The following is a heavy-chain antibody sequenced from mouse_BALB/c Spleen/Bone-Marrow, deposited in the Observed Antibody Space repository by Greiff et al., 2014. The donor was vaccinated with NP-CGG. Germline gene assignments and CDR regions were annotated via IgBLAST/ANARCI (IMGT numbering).Heavy chain of an antibody. V-gene: IGHV5-6-5*01. CDR2: ISSGGST. D-gene: IGHD2-2*01. Sequence: EVKLMESGRGLVKPGGSLKLSCAASGFTFSSYAMSWVRQTPEKRLEWVASISSGGSTYYPDSVKGRFTISRDNARNILYLQMSSLRSEDTAMYYCAREMVTGFAYWGQGTLVTVSA. J-gene: IGHJ3*01. CDR3: AREMVTGFAY. CDR1: GFTFSSYA.